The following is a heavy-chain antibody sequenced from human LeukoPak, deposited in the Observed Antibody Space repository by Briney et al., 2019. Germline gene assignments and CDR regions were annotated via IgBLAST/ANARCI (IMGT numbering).Heavy chain of an antibody. CDR2: INSDGSST. CDR3: VRVPKWKYGWFDP. Sequence: GGSLRLSCAASGFTFSSYWMHWVRQAPGKGLVWVSRINSDGSSTSYADSVKGRFTISRDNAKNTLYLQMNSLRAEDTAVYYCVRVPKWKYGWFDPWGQGTLVTVSS. J-gene: IGHJ5*02. CDR1: GFTFSSYW. D-gene: IGHD1-7*01. V-gene: IGHV3-74*01.